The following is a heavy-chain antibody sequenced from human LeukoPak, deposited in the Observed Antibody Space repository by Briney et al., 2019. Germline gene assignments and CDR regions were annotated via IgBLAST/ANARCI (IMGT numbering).Heavy chain of an antibody. J-gene: IGHJ6*03. CDR2: IYYSGST. CDR1: GGSISSYY. Sequence: SETLSLTCTVSGGSISSYYWSWIRQPPGKGLEWIGYIYYSGSTYYNPSLKSRVTISVDTSKNQFSLKLSSVTAADTAVYYCARGPGSSSSWDYYYYYMDVWGKGTTVTVSS. CDR3: ARGPGSSSSWDYYYYYMDV. V-gene: IGHV4-59*08. D-gene: IGHD6-6*01.